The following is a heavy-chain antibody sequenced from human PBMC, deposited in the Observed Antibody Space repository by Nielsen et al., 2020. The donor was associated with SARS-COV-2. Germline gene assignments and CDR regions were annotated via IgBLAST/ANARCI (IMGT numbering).Heavy chain of an antibody. J-gene: IGHJ3*02. CDR2: ISGSGGST. D-gene: IGHD3-10*01. CDR3: EVTSGNDAFDI. V-gene: IGHV3-23*01. Sequence: WIRQPPGKGLEWVSAISGSGGSTYYADSVKGRFTISRDNSKNTLYLQMNSLRAEDTAVYYCEVTSGNDAFDIWGQGTMVTVSS.